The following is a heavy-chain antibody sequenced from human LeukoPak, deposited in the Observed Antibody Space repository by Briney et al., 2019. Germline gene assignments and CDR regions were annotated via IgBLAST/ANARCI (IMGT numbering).Heavy chain of an antibody. CDR1: GYTFTGYY. CDR3: ARDPTNTVTRSIDY. Sequence: ASVKVSCKASGYTFTGYYIHWVRQAPGQGLEWMGRINPNSGGTNYAQKFQGRVTMTRDTSISTAYMELSRLRSDDTAVYYCARDPTNTVTRSIDYWGQGTLVTVSS. J-gene: IGHJ4*02. D-gene: IGHD4-17*01. V-gene: IGHV1-2*06. CDR2: INPNSGGT.